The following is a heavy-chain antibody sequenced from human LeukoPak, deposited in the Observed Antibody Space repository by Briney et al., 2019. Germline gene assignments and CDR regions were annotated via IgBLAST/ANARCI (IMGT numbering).Heavy chain of an antibody. CDR2: IIPIFGTA. V-gene: IGHV1-69*13. D-gene: IGHD2-15*01. J-gene: IGHJ4*02. CDR3: ARGQEGYCSGGSCYYFDY. Sequence: SVKVSCKASGGTFSSYAISWVRQAPGQGLEWMGGIIPIFGTANYAQKFQGRVTITADESTSTAYMELSSLRSEDTAVYYCARGQEGYCSGGSCYYFDYWGQGTLVTVSS. CDR1: GGTFSSYA.